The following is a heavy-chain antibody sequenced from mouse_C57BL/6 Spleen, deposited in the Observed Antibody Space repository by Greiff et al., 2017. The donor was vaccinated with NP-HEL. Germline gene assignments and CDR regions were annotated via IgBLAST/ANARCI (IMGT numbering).Heavy chain of an antibody. Sequence: EVKLMESGGGLVKPGGSLKLSCAASGFTFSDYGMHWVRQAPEKGLEWVAYISSGSSTIYYADTVKGRFTISRDNAKNTLFLQMTSLRSEDTAMYYCARSFDGYPYYYAMDYWGQGTSVTVSS. CDR3: ARSFDGYPYYYAMDY. CDR2: ISSGSSTI. V-gene: IGHV5-17*01. J-gene: IGHJ4*01. D-gene: IGHD2-3*01. CDR1: GFTFSDYG.